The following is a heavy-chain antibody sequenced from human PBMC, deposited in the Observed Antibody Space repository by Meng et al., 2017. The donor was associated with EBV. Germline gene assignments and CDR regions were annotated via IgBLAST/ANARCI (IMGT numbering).Heavy chain of an antibody. CDR1: XGSFRGYY. CDR3: ARGGGNRGGIVGATYRLNWFDP. D-gene: IGHD1-26*01. J-gene: IGHJ5*02. V-gene: IGHV4-34*01. CDR2: ISHSGST. Sequence: QVQLQQWGAGLLTPSXXXXRTXXVXXGSFRGYYWSWIRQPPGNGLECNGEISHSGSTNYNPSLKSRVTISVDTSKNQFSLKLSSVTAADTAVYYCARGGGNRGGIVGATYRLNWFDPWGQGTLVTVSS.